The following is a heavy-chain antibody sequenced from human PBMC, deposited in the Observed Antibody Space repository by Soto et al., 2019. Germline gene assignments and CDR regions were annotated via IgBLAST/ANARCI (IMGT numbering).Heavy chain of an antibody. CDR2: SNPSGGHT. Sequence: QVQLMQSGAEVKKPGASVKGSCKASGNTFTNYYIHWVRQAPGQGLEWMGTSNPSGGHTTYSQKFLGRVTMTRDTSTSTLYMELTSLRSEDTAVYYCARGGHVVVVTAAFDYWGQGTLVTVSS. V-gene: IGHV1-46*01. J-gene: IGHJ4*02. CDR1: GNTFTNYY. CDR3: ARGGHVVVVTAAFDY. D-gene: IGHD2-21*02.